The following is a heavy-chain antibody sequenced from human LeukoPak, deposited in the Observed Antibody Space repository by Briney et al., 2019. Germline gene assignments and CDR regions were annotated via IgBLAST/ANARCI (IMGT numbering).Heavy chain of an antibody. CDR3: AKQYFGVNYFDC. Sequence: GGSLILSCAASGFTFSSCAMSWVRQAPGKGLEWVSEISGTGGTTFYADPVKGRFTISRDNSKNALYLQMNDLRAEDTAIYYCAKQYFGVNYFDCWGQGTLVTVSS. V-gene: IGHV3-23*01. CDR2: ISGTGGTT. CDR1: GFTFSSCA. J-gene: IGHJ4*02. D-gene: IGHD4/OR15-4a*01.